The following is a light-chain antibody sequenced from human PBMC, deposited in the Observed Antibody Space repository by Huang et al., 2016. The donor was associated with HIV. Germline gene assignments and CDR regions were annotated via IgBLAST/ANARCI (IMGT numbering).Light chain of an antibody. CDR2: AAS. Sequence: DIQMTQSPSSLSASVGDRVTITCRASRGISNSLAWYQQQPGKAPKLLLYAASRLQGGGPSRCSGSGSRTDYTLTISSLQPGDSATYYCQQYYNTTLSFGGGTKVEIK. CDR3: QQYYNTTLS. CDR1: RGISNS. J-gene: IGKJ4*01. V-gene: IGKV1-NL1*01.